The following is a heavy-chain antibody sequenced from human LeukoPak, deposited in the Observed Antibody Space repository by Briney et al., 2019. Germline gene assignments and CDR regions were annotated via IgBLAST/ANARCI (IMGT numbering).Heavy chain of an antibody. CDR3: ARDLFPLSYFDY. V-gene: IGHV3-21*01. J-gene: IGHJ4*02. Sequence: SVKGRFTISRDNAKNSLYLRMNSLRAEDTAVYYCARDLFPLSYFDYWGQGTLVTVSS.